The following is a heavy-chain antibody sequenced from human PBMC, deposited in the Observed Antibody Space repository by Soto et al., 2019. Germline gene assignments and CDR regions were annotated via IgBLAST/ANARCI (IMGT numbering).Heavy chain of an antibody. J-gene: IGHJ6*02. D-gene: IGHD2-2*01. CDR1: GDSVSSGSYY. V-gene: IGHV4-61*01. Sequence: QVQLQESGPGLVKPSETLSLTCTVSGDSVSSGSYYWTWIRQPPGKGLEWIGYLYYTGTTNYNPSRKSRFTMSLDTSSNQFSLRLSSVTAADTAVYFCARTFCSTTSCQAHGMDVWGQGTSVTVSS. CDR2: LYYTGTT. CDR3: ARTFCSTTSCQAHGMDV.